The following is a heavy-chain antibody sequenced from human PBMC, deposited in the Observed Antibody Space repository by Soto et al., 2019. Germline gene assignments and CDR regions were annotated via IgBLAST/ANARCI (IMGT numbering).Heavy chain of an antibody. D-gene: IGHD6-19*01. CDR2: ISGTGRST. Sequence: PGGSLRLSGAASGFTFSSYAMSWVRQAPGKELEWVSGISGTGRSTYYADSVKGRFTISRDNSRNTVDLQMSSLRADDTALYFCAFGQTSGSLQYYYGLDVWGQGTTVTVSS. V-gene: IGHV3-23*01. CDR1: GFTFSSYA. J-gene: IGHJ6*02. CDR3: AFGQTSGSLQYYYGLDV.